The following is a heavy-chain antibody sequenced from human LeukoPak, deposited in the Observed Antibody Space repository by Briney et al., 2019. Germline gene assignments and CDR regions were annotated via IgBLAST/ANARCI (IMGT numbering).Heavy chain of an antibody. Sequence: GGSLRLSCAASGFTFSDYYMSRIRQAPGKGLEWVSYISSSGSTIYYADSVKGRFTISRDNAKNSLYLQMNSLRAEDTAVYYCARDPNYDFWSGYYVGMDVWGQGTTVTVSS. CDR1: GFTFSDYY. J-gene: IGHJ6*02. D-gene: IGHD3-3*01. V-gene: IGHV3-11*01. CDR3: ARDPNYDFWSGYYVGMDV. CDR2: ISSSGSTI.